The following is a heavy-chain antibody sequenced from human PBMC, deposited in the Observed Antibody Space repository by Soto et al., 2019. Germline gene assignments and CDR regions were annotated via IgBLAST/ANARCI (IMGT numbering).Heavy chain of an antibody. D-gene: IGHD3-10*01. J-gene: IGHJ4*02. Sequence: DLGESGGGLVKPGGSLRLSCTASGFIFSDYYMSWIRQAPGKGLEWVSDISNSGRITHHADSVEGRFTISRDNAKDSLYLQMNSLRPEDSPIYYCARDHGAGGLTLEYWGQGTLVTVSS. CDR2: ISNSGRIT. V-gene: IGHV3-11*01. CDR3: ARDHGAGGLTLEY. CDR1: GFIFSDYY.